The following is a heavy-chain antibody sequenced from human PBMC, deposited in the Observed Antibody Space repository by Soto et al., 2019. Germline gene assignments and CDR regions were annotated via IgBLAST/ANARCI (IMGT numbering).Heavy chain of an antibody. CDR2: INAGNGNT. V-gene: IGHV1-3*01. J-gene: IGHJ4*02. Sequence: QVQLVQSGAEVKKPGASVKVSCKASGYTFTSYAMHWVRQAPGQRLEWMGWINAGNGNTKYSQKFQGRVTITRDTSASRAYMELGSLRSEDTAVYYCARDQVDFWSGYFPYWGQGTLVTVSS. D-gene: IGHD3-3*01. CDR3: ARDQVDFWSGYFPY. CDR1: GYTFTSYA.